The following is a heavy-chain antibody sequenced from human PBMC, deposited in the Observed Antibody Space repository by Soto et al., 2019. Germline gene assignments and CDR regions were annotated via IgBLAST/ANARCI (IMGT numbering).Heavy chain of an antibody. CDR2: ISGNSDVV. D-gene: IGHD5-12*01. CDR3: TKVLSVYGREAFDI. V-gene: IGHV3-9*01. J-gene: IGHJ3*02. Sequence: EVQLVESGGGLIQPGRSLRLSCAASGFTFEVYAMHWVRQAQGKGLEWVSGISGNSDVVVYADSVKGRFTISRDNAKNSLYLQMNSLRAEDSAFYYCTKVLSVYGREAFDIWGQGTMVTVS. CDR1: GFTFEVYA.